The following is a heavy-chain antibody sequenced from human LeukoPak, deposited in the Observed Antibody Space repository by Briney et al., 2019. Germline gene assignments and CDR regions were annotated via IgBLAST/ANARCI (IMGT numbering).Heavy chain of an antibody. CDR2: IYYSGST. CDR1: GGSISSGGYS. J-gene: IGHJ4*02. CDR3: ARGVHDILTG. D-gene: IGHD3-9*01. V-gene: IGHV4-30-4*07. Sequence: SETLSLTCAVSGGSISSGGYSWSWIRQPPGKGLEWIGYIYYSGSTYYNPSLKSRVTISVDTSKNQFSLKLSSVTAADTAVYYCARGVHDILTGWGQGTLVTVSS.